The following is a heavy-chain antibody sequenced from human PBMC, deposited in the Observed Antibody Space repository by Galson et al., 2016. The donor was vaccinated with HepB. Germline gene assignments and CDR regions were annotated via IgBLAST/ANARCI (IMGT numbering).Heavy chain of an antibody. CDR3: AREGSYYTLAY. CDR2: INPGNGDT. CDR1: GYTFTNYA. Sequence: SVKVSCKAPGYTFTNYAMHWVRQAPGQRLEWMGWINPGNGDTKYSQKFQGRVTISRDTSASTAYMELSSLISEDTAVYYCAREGSYYTLAYWGQGTLVTVSS. V-gene: IGHV1-3*01. D-gene: IGHD1-26*01. J-gene: IGHJ4*02.